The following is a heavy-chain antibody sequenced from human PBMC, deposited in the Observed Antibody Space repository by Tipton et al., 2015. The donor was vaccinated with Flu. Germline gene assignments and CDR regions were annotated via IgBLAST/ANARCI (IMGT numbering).Heavy chain of an antibody. CDR1: GDSIRSSGYY. D-gene: IGHD4-11*01. Sequence: PGLVKPSENPSLTCVVSGDSIRSSGYYWGWIRQPPGKGLEWIGNTFHSGETYLNPSLKSRVTISIDTSRNQFSLRLSSVTAADTAVYYCARRDYSNYVSEPKNWFDPWGQGALVTVSS. CDR2: TFHSGET. V-gene: IGHV4-38-2*01. CDR3: ARRDYSNYVSEPKNWFDP. J-gene: IGHJ5*02.